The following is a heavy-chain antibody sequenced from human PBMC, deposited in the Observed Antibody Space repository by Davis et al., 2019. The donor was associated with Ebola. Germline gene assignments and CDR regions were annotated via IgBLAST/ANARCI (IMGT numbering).Heavy chain of an antibody. Sequence: QTPSLTCAVYGGSFSGYYWSWIRQPPGKGLEWIGEINHSGSTNYNPSLKSRVTISVDTSKNQFSLKLTSVTAADTAVYYCARGGDDSSGYSNDYWGQGTLVTVSS. CDR1: GGSFSGYY. V-gene: IGHV4-34*01. CDR2: INHSGST. J-gene: IGHJ4*02. D-gene: IGHD3-22*01. CDR3: ARGGDDSSGYSNDY.